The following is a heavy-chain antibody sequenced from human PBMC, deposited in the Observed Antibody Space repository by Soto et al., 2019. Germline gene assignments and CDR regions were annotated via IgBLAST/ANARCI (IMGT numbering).Heavy chain of an antibody. Sequence: EVQLLESGGGLVQPGGSLRLSCAASGFPLSTSAMNWVRQAPGKGLEWVSIIRATSDAAYYAESVKGRFTSSRDNSKNTLYLQMNSLRAEDTAVYYCGKYSGSYPVYNGLNLWGQGTTVTVSS. J-gene: IGHJ6*02. CDR1: GFPLSTSA. CDR3: GKYSGSYPVYNGLNL. CDR2: IRATSDAA. V-gene: IGHV3-23*01. D-gene: IGHD1-26*01.